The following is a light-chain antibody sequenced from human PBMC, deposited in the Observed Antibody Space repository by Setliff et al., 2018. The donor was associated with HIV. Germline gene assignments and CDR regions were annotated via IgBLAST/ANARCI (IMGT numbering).Light chain of an antibody. V-gene: IGLV2-14*03. J-gene: IGLJ1*01. CDR1: SSDFGSRYNY. CDR2: DLT. CDR3: CSYPSTNNDV. Sequence: QSALTQPASVSGSPGQPITISCTGTSSDFGSRYNYVSCYQQHPGKAPKLIIFDLTYRPSGVSDRFSGSKSGNTASLTISGLQAEAEADYYCCSYPSTNNDVFGSGTKVTV.